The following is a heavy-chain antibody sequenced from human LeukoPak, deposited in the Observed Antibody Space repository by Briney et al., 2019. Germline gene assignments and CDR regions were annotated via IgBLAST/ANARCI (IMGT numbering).Heavy chain of an antibody. CDR3: TRPQFIHYDILTGYYNFDY. V-gene: IGHV3-49*03. CDR2: IRSKAYGGTT. CDR1: GFTFSDYY. J-gene: IGHJ4*02. Sequence: GGSLRLSCAASGFTFSDYYMSWIRQAPGKGLEWVGFIRSKAYGGTTEYAASVKGRFTISRDDSKSIAYLQMNSLKTEDTAVYYCTRPQFIHYDILTGYYNFDYWGQGTLVTVSS. D-gene: IGHD3-9*01.